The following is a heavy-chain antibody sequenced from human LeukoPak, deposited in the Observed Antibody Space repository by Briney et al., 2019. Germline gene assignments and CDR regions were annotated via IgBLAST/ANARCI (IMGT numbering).Heavy chain of an antibody. Sequence: GASVKVSCKASGGTFSSYAISWVRQAPGQGLEWMGGIIPIFGTANYAQKFQGRVTITADKSTSTAYMELSSLRSEDTAVYYCASGGYSYGYQDDYWGQGTLVTVSS. CDR1: GGTFSSYA. CDR3: ASGGYSYGYQDDY. J-gene: IGHJ4*02. CDR2: IIPIFGTA. V-gene: IGHV1-69*06. D-gene: IGHD5-18*01.